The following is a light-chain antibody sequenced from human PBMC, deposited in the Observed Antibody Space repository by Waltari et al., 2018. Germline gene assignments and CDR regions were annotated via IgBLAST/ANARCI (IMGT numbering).Light chain of an antibody. CDR1: QSVGIN. V-gene: IGKV3-15*01. Sequence: EIVMTQSPATLSVSPGERATFSCRARQSVGINLAWYQHKPGQVPRLFIYGASTRATGFPARFSGSGSGTEFTLTISSLQSEDFAVYYCHQYNNWPRTFGQGTKVEIK. J-gene: IGKJ1*01. CDR2: GAS. CDR3: HQYNNWPRT.